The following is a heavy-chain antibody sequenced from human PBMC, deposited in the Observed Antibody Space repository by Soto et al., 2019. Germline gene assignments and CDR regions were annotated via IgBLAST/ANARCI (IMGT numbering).Heavy chain of an antibody. CDR1: GFTFSSFV. D-gene: IGHD4-17*01. CDR3: ATEDYGSGHAGTFRH. Sequence: QVQLVESGGGVVQPGRSLRLSCAASGFTFSSFVMHWVRQAPGKGLEWVTGISNEGTSKHYADSVKGRFTISRDNSKNTLYLQIDSLTSEDTALYYCATEDYGSGHAGTFRHWGQGTLVTVTS. CDR2: ISNEGTSK. J-gene: IGHJ1*01. V-gene: IGHV3-30-3*01.